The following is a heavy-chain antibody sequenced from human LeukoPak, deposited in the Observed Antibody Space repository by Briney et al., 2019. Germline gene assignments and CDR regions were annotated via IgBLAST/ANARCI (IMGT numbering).Heavy chain of an antibody. CDR1: GGSISSYY. J-gene: IGHJ6*03. D-gene: IGHD7-27*01. Sequence: SETLSLTCTVSGGSISSYYWSWIRQPPGKGLEWIGYIYYSGSTNYNPSLKSRVTISVDTSKNQFSLKLSSVTVADTAVYYCARSLGQHYYYYYYMDVWGKGTTVTVSS. CDR3: ARSLGQHYYYYYYMDV. V-gene: IGHV4-59*01. CDR2: IYYSGST.